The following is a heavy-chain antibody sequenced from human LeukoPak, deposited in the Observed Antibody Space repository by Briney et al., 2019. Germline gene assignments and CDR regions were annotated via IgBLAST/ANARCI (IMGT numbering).Heavy chain of an antibody. CDR3: ARTYYYDSSGYPPDY. CDR1: GYTFTIYV. J-gene: IGHJ4*02. CDR2: INTNTGNP. D-gene: IGHD3-22*01. V-gene: IGHV7-4-1*02. Sequence: GASVKVSCKASGYTFTIYVMNWVRQTPGQGLEWMGWINTNTGNPTYAQGFRGRFVLSLDTSVSTAYLQISSLKAEDTAVYYCARTYYYDSSGYPPDYWGQGTLVTVSS.